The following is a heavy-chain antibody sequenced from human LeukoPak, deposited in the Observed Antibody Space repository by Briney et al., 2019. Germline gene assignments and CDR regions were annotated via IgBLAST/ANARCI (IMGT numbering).Heavy chain of an antibody. CDR3: ARGAFRGVGSSNNYLAY. Sequence: PGRSLRLSCTASGLAFSNYEMNWVRQAPGEGLEWVSYISSSGSNIYYADSVKGRFTISRDNAKNSLYLQMNNLRAEDTAVYYCARGAFRGVGSSNNYLAYWGQGTLVTVAS. D-gene: IGHD2-2*01. V-gene: IGHV3-48*03. CDR1: GLAFSNYE. CDR2: ISSSGSNI. J-gene: IGHJ4*02.